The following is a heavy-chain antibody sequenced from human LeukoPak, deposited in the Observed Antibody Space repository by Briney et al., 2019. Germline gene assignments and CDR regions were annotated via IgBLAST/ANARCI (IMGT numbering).Heavy chain of an antibody. V-gene: IGHV1-69*04. CDR3: ARGGQSYYYYYGMDV. Sequence: ASVKVSCKASGGTFSSYAISWVRQAPGQGLEWMGRIIPILGIANYAQKFQGRVTITADKSTSTAYMELSSLRSEDTAVYYCARGGQSYYYYYGMDVWGQGTTVTVSS. CDR1: GGTFSSYA. J-gene: IGHJ6*02. CDR2: IIPILGIA.